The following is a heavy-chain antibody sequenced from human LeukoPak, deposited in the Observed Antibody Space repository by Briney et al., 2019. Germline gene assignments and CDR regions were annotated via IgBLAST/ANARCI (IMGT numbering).Heavy chain of an antibody. CDR1: GYTFTGYY. Sequence: ASMKVSCKASGYTFTGYYMHWVRQAPGQGLEWMGRINPNSGGTNYAQKFQGRVTMTRDTSISTAYMELSRLRSDDTAVYYCARGGVGLAVAGLFDYWGQGTLVTVPS. V-gene: IGHV1-2*06. CDR3: ARGGVGLAVAGLFDY. CDR2: INPNSGGT. D-gene: IGHD6-19*01. J-gene: IGHJ4*02.